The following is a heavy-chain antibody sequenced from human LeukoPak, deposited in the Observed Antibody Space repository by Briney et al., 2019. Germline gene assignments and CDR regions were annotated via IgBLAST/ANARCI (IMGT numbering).Heavy chain of an antibody. CDR3: AKGKGGYDYYYYYGMDV. D-gene: IGHD5-12*01. Sequence: GGSLRLSCAASGFTFSSYGMHWVRQAPGKGLEWVAVISYDGSNKDYADSVKGRFTISRDNSKNTLYLQMNSLRAEDTAVYYCAKGKGGYDYYYYYGMDVWGQGTTVTVSS. CDR2: ISYDGSNK. V-gene: IGHV3-30*18. J-gene: IGHJ6*02. CDR1: GFTFSSYG.